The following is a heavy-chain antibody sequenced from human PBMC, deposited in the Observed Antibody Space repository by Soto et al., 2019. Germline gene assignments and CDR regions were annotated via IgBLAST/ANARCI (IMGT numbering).Heavy chain of an antibody. CDR3: ARLEGVAGAPYYYYMDV. V-gene: IGHV1-18*01. CDR2: ISAYNGDT. J-gene: IGHJ6*03. CDR1: GYTFSNYG. Sequence: QVQLVQSGAEVKKPGASVKVSCKASGYTFSNYGITWVRQAPGQGLEWMGWISAYNGDTNYAQKLQGRVNLMTDTSTSTAYMEVRSLRSDDTAVYFCARLEGVAGAPYYYYMDVGGKGTAVTVSS. D-gene: IGHD6-19*01.